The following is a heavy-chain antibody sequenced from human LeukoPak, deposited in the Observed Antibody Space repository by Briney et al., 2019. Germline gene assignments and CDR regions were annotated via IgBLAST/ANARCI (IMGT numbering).Heavy chain of an antibody. Sequence: PGGSLRLSCAASGFIFSTYAMHWVRQAPGKGLEWVAVISYDGSSKYYADSVKGRFTISRDNSKNTLYLQMNSLRAEDTAVYYCANAAPVGQLWVGYWGQGTLVTVSS. CDR1: GFIFSTYA. CDR2: ISYDGSSK. D-gene: IGHD5-18*01. J-gene: IGHJ4*02. V-gene: IGHV3-30*04. CDR3: ANAAPVGQLWVGY.